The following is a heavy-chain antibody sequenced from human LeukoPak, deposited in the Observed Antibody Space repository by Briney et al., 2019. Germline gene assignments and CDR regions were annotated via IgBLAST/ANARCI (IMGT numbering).Heavy chain of an antibody. D-gene: IGHD3-9*01. J-gene: IGHJ4*02. Sequence: GGSLRLSCAASGFTFSSYGMSWVRQAPGKGLEWVSAISASGDYTNYADSVKGRFTISRDSSKNTLYVQMNNLRAEDTAVYYCAKGVISTATYFSYFDYWGQGTLVTASS. CDR1: GFTFSSYG. V-gene: IGHV3-23*01. CDR2: ISASGDYT. CDR3: AKGVISTATYFSYFDY.